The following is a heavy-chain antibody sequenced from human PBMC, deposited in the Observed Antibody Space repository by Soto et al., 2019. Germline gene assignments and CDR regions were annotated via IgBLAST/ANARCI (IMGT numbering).Heavy chain of an antibody. D-gene: IGHD3-22*01. CDR1: GFTFSDYV. Sequence: QVQLVESGGGVVQPGRSLRLSCAASGFTFSDYVMHWVRQVPGKGLEWVAIISHDERIKYYADSVKGRFTIFRDNSNNMLYLQMDSLQTEDTALYYCARRLEGASSHLLDYWGQGTLVTVSS. CDR3: ARRLEGASSHLLDY. V-gene: IGHV3-30*03. J-gene: IGHJ4*02. CDR2: ISHDERIK.